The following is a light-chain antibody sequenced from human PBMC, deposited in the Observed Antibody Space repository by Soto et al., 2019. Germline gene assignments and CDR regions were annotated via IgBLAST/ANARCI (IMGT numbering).Light chain of an antibody. J-gene: IGKJ1*01. CDR3: QQYNSYSRT. Sequence: DIQMTQSPSTLSASVGDRVTITCRASQSISSWLVWYQQKPGKAPKLLIYKASNLESGVPSRFSGSGSGTEFTLTISSLQPDDFATYYCQQYNSYSRTFGQGTKVEMK. V-gene: IGKV1-5*03. CDR1: QSISSW. CDR2: KAS.